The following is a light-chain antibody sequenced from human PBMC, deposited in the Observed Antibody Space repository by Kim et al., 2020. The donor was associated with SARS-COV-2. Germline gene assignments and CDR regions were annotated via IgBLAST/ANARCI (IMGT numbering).Light chain of an antibody. V-gene: IGKV1-9*01. CDR3: QQLNSYPMYT. Sequence: DIQLTQSPSFLSASVGDRLTITCRASQGISSYLAWYQQKPGKAPKLLIYAASTLQSGVPSRFSGSGSGTEFTLTISSLQPEDFATYYCQQLNSYPMYTFGQGTKLEI. CDR1: QGISSY. J-gene: IGKJ2*01. CDR2: AAS.